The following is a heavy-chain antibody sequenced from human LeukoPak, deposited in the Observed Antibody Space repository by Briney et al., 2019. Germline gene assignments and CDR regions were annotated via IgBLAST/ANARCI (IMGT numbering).Heavy chain of an antibody. D-gene: IGHD3-22*01. CDR2: INHSGST. J-gene: IGHJ4*02. CDR3: ARLATYYYDSSASVDY. Sequence: SETLSLTCAVYGGSFSGYYWSWIRQPPGKGLEWIGEINHSGSTNYNPSLKSRVTISVDTSKNQFSLKLSSVTAADTAVYYCARLATYYYDSSASVDYWGQGTLVTVSS. CDR1: GGSFSGYY. V-gene: IGHV4-34*01.